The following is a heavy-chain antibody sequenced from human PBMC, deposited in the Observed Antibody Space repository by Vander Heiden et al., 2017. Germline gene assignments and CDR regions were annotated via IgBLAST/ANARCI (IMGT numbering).Heavy chain of an antibody. CDR2: IWYDGSNK. J-gene: IGHJ6*02. CDR3: ARDLLSLYYYYYGMDV. D-gene: IGHD3-10*01. CDR1: GFTFSSYG. Sequence: QVQLVESGGGVVQPGRSLRLSCAASGFTFSSYGMHGVRQAPGKGLEGVAVIWYDGSNKYYADSVKGRFTISRDNSKNTLYLQMNSLRAEDTAVYYCARDLLSLYYYYYGMDVWGQGTTVTVSS. V-gene: IGHV3-33*01.